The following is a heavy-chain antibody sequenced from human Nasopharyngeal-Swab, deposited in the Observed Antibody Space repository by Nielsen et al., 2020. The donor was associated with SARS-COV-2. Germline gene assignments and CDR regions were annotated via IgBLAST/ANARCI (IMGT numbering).Heavy chain of an antibody. CDR3: ARDGLDYDFWSAYFMDV. CDR2: ASSDGRNK. V-gene: IGHV3-30*04. D-gene: IGHD3-3*01. Sequence: GESLKISCAASGFSFSSYAMHWVRQAPGKGLEWVAVASSDGRNKYYADSVKGRFTVSRDNSKNTLYLQMNSLRAEGTAVYYCARDGLDYDFWSAYFMDVWGQGTTVTVSS. CDR1: GFSFSSYA. J-gene: IGHJ6*02.